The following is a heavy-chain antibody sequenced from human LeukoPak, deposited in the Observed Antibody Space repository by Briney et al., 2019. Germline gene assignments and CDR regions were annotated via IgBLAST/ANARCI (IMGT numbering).Heavy chain of an antibody. J-gene: IGHJ5*02. CDR2: IHQSGIT. V-gene: IGHV4-59*12. CDR3: ARDLEYCSTTSCFT. Sequence: SETLSLTCTVSGGSISNSYWSWIRQPPGKGLEWIAYIHQSGITVSNPSLKSRLTLSLDASKNQFSLRLTSVTVADTAVYYCARDLEYCSTTSCFTWGQGTLVTVSS. D-gene: IGHD2-2*01. CDR1: GGSISNSY.